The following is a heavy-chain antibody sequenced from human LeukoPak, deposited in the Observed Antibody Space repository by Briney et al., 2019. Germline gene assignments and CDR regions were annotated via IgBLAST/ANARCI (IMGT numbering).Heavy chain of an antibody. CDR3: AKAGIGADGAGFLCEY. CDR2: ASYYVGKQ. D-gene: IGHD1-1*01. Sequence: GGSLTLSCAASGFTFSDYAMSWVRQAPGKGLEWVSTASYYVGKQYHADSVRGRFTVSRDNSRNTVSLPMSSLRVEDTGIYYCAKAGIGADGAGFLCEYWGQGTLVTVSS. V-gene: IGHV3-23*01. J-gene: IGHJ4*02. CDR1: GFTFSDYA.